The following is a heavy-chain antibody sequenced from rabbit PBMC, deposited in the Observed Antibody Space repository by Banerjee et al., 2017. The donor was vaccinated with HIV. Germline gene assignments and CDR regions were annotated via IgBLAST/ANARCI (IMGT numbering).Heavy chain of an antibody. Sequence: QSLEESGGDLVKPGASLTLTCTASGFDFSSNAMCWVPQTPGKGLEWIACISGGSSGSAYYASWARGRFTISKTSLTTVTLQMASLAAADTATYFCAREFDSNHDAFSLWGTGTLVTV. V-gene: IGHV1S40*01. CDR3: AREFDSNHDAFSL. CDR2: ISGGSSGSA. J-gene: IGHJ4*01. CDR1: GFDFSSNA. D-gene: IGHD4-1*01.